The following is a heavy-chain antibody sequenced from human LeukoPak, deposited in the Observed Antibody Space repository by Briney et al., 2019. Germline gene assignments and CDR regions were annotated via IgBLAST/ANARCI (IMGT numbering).Heavy chain of an antibody. CDR2: ISHSGTT. V-gene: IGHV4-34*01. J-gene: IGHJ4*02. Sequence: SETLSLTCAVFGGSLSGYYWSWIRQPPGKGLEWIGEISHSGTTNYNPSLKSRVTISVDTSKNQFSPKLSSVTAADTAVYYCASRNGFLWGQGTLVTVSS. CDR3: ASRNGFL. CDR1: GGSLSGYY. D-gene: IGHD2-8*01.